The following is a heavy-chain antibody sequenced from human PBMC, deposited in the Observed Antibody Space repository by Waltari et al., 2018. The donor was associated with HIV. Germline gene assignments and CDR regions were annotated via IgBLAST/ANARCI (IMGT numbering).Heavy chain of an antibody. D-gene: IGHD6-19*01. V-gene: IGHV3-53*01. CDR1: GFTVSSNS. CDR3: ARVKAYSSGWFDY. J-gene: IGHJ5*01. CDR2: FYSGGSA. Sequence: SCAASGFTVSSNSMSWVRQAPGKGLEWVSVFYSGGSAYSADSVKGRFTISRDNSKNTLHLQMKRLRTEDTAVYYCARVKAYSSGWFDYWGQGTLVTVSS.